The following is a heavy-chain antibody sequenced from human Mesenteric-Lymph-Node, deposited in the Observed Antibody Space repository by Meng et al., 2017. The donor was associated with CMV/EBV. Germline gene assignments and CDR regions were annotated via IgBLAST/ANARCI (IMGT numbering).Heavy chain of an antibody. J-gene: IGHJ6*02. CDR3: ARDRGVVVPAAMFVYYYGMDV. Sequence: ASVKVSCKASGYTFTGYYMHWVRQAPGQGLEWMGWINPNSGGTNYAQKFQGRVTMTRDTSISTAYMELSRLRSDDTAVYYCARDRGVVVPAAMFVYYYGMDVWGQGTTVTVSS. D-gene: IGHD2-2*01. CDR1: GYTFTGYY. V-gene: IGHV1-2*02. CDR2: INPNSGGT.